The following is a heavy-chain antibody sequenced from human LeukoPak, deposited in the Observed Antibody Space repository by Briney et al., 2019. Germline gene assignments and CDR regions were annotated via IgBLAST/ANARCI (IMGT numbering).Heavy chain of an antibody. CDR3: AKAHCSPTSCSRIDY. D-gene: IGHD2-2*01. Sequence: GGSLRLSCAASGLAVSDNYMSWVRQAPGKGLEWVSVIYSDGSTYYADSVKGRFTISRDNSKNTVYLQMSGLRAEDTALYYCAKAHCSPTSCSRIDYWGQGTLVTVSS. V-gene: IGHV3-66*01. CDR1: GLAVSDNY. J-gene: IGHJ4*02. CDR2: IYSDGST.